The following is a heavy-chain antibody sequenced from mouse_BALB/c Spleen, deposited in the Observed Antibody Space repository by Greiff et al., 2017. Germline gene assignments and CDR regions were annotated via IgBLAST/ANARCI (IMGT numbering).Heavy chain of an antibody. CDR2: INPSTGYT. Sequence: VKLVESGAELAKPGASVKMSCKASGYTFTSYWMHWVKQRPGQGLEWIGYINPSTGYTEYNQKFKDKATLTADKSSSTAYMQLSSLTSEDSAVYYCARRATVSYAMDYWGQGTSVTVSS. D-gene: IGHD1-1*01. V-gene: IGHV1-7*01. CDR1: GYTFTSYW. CDR3: ARRATVSYAMDY. J-gene: IGHJ4*01.